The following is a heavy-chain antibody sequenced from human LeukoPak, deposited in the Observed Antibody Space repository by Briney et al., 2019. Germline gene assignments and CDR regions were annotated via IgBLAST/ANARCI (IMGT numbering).Heavy chain of an antibody. V-gene: IGHV4-59*01. J-gene: IGHJ6*02. CDR3: ARVISGRNNYQVMDV. CDR2: FYQSEHT. CDR1: GGSISNYY. D-gene: IGHD1-26*01. Sequence: SETLSLTCTVSGGSISNYYWCWLRQPPGKGLEWLGCFYQSEHTNYNPSLKSRVTISVDTSSNQLSLRLNSVTAADTAVYYCARVISGRNNYQVMDVWGQGTTVTVSS.